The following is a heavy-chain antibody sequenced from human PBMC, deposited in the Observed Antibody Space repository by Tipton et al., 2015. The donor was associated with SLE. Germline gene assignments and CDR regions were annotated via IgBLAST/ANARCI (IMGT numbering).Heavy chain of an antibody. CDR1: GGSISSNSYY. Sequence: TLSLTCTVSGGSISSNSYYWGWIRQPPGKGLEWIGSTYYSGSTYYNPSLKSRVTISVDTPKNQFSLKLSSVTAADTAVYYCANVEPVPTGLNWGQGTLVTVSS. V-gene: IGHV4-39*07. CDR3: ANVEPVPTGLN. J-gene: IGHJ4*02. CDR2: TYYSGST. D-gene: IGHD5-12*01.